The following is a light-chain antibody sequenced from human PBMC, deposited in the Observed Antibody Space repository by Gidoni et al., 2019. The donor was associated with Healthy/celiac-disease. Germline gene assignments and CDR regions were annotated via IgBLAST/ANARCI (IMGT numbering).Light chain of an antibody. Sequence: DIQMTQSPSSLFASVGDRVAISCRASESICTYLNWYQQKPGKAPELLISSASSLQAGVPSRFSGSGSVTDFTLTISSLQPDDFASYYFQQSYSPPMYTFGQGTKLEIK. CDR3: QQSYSPPMYT. J-gene: IGKJ2*01. V-gene: IGKV1-39*01. CDR2: SAS. CDR1: ESICTY.